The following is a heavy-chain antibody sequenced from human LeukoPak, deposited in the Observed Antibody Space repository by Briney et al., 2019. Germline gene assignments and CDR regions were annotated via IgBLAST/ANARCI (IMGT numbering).Heavy chain of an antibody. J-gene: IGHJ4*02. CDR3: EKGKVYYDSGGYHG. CDR1: GFTFSSYA. D-gene: IGHD3-22*01. Sequence: PGGSLRLSCAASGFTFSSYAMSWVRQAPGKGLEWVSAISGSGGSTYYADSVKGRFTISRDNSKNTLYLQMNSLRAEDTAVYYCEKGKVYYDSGGYHGWGKEPLVTVS. V-gene: IGHV3-23*01. CDR2: ISGSGGST.